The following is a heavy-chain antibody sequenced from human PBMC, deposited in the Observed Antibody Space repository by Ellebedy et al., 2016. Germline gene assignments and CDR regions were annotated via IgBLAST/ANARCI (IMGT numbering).Heavy chain of an antibody. Sequence: GESLKISXAASGFTFSSYSMNWVRQAPGKGLEWVSYISSSSSTIYYADSVKGRFTISRDNAKNSLYLQMNSLRDEDTAVYYCARILYCSSTSCYLYGYYGMDVWGQGTTVTVSS. CDR3: ARILYCSSTSCYLYGYYGMDV. V-gene: IGHV3-48*02. D-gene: IGHD2-2*01. J-gene: IGHJ6*02. CDR2: ISSSSSTI. CDR1: GFTFSSYS.